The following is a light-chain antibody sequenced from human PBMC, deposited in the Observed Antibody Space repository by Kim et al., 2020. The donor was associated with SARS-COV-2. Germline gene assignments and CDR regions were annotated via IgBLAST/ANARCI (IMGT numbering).Light chain of an antibody. J-gene: IGLJ3*02. CDR3: QVWDSTWV. V-gene: IGLV3-9*01. CDR1: YIGSKN. Sequence: SYELTQPLSVSVALGQTARITCGGNYIGSKNVHWYQQKPGQAPVQVIYRDTNRPSGIPERFSGSNSGNTATLTISRAQAGDEVDYYCQVWDSTWVFGGGTQLTVL. CDR2: RDT.